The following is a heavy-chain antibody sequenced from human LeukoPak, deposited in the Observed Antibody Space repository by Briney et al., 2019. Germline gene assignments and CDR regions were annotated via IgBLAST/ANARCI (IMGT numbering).Heavy chain of an antibody. CDR2: FIPVLGTA. Sequence: SVKVSCKASGGTFSDYALNWVRQAPGQGLDWMGVFIPVLGTANSTQNFQDRVSITADISTHTVYMELSSLKSEDTAVYFCAGIPVFGVVLHQEPVWGKGTTVTVSS. CDR3: AGIPVFGVVLHQEPV. V-gene: IGHV1-69*06. CDR1: GGTFSDYA. J-gene: IGHJ6*04. D-gene: IGHD2-8*01.